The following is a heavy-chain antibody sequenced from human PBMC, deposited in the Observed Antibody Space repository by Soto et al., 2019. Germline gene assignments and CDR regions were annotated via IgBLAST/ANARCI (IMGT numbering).Heavy chain of an antibody. J-gene: IGHJ3*02. CDR2: INSDGSST. D-gene: IGHD3-3*01. CDR1: GFTFSSYW. CDR3: ARAEKSVRFLEWLSYDAFDI. V-gene: IGHV3-74*01. Sequence: EVQLVESGGGLVQPGGSLRLSCAASGFTFSSYWMHWVRQAPGKGLVWVSRINSDGSSTSYADSVKGRFTISRDNAKNTLYLQMNSLRAEDTAVYYCARAEKSVRFLEWLSYDAFDIWGQGTMVTVSS.